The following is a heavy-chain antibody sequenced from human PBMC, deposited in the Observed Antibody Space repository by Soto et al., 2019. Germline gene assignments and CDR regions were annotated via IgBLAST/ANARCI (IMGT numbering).Heavy chain of an antibody. D-gene: IGHD2-2*01. Sequence: QVQLQESGPGLVKPSQTLSLTCTVSGGSITSSGYYWSWIRQHPGEGLEWIGFTSNSGSTSYNPALTSRVTISVDTSSTQFSLNLKSVTAADTAVSYCARGGGSTKVDYWGQGTLVTVSP. J-gene: IGHJ4*02. V-gene: IGHV4-31*03. CDR2: TSNSGST. CDR1: GGSITSSGYY. CDR3: ARGGGSTKVDY.